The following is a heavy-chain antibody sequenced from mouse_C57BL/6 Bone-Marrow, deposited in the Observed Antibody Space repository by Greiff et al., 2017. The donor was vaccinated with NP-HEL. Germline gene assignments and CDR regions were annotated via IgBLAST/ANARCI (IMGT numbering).Heavy chain of an antibody. Sequence: EVHLVESGGGLVQPGGSMKLSCVASGFTFSNYWMNWVRQSPEKGLEWVAQIRLKSDNYATHYAESVKGRFTISRDDSKSSVYLQMNNLRAEDTVIYYCTVYYYGSSCGFAYWGQGTLVTVSA. CDR1: GFTFSNYW. D-gene: IGHD1-1*01. V-gene: IGHV6-3*01. CDR3: TVYYYGSSCGFAY. CDR2: IRLKSDNYAT. J-gene: IGHJ3*01.